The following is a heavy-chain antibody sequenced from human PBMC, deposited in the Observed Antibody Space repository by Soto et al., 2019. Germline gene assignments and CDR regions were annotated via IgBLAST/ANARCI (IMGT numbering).Heavy chain of an antibody. CDR3: ARDRGEQQLVHDAFDI. V-gene: IGHV3-33*01. J-gene: IGHJ3*02. CDR2: IWYDGSNK. D-gene: IGHD6-13*01. CDR1: GFTFSSYG. Sequence: GGSLRLSCAASGFTFSSYGMHWVRQAPGKGLEWVAVIWYDGSNKYYADSVKGRFTISRDNSKNTLYLQMNSLRAEDTAVYYCARDRGEQQLVHDAFDIWGQGTMVTVSS.